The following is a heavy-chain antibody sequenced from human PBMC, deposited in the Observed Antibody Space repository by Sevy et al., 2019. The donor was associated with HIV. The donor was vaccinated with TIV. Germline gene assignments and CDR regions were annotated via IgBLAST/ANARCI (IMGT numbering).Heavy chain of an antibody. D-gene: IGHD2-8*01. CDR3: ASVMGTQYYYYYYGMDV. J-gene: IGHJ6*02. V-gene: IGHV4-39*01. Sequence: SETLSLTCTVSGGSISSSSYYWGWIRQPPGKGLEWIGTIYYSGSTYYNPSLKSRVTISVDTSKNQYSLKLSSVTAADTAVYYCASVMGTQYYYYYYGMDVWGHGTTVTVSS. CDR1: GGSISSSSYY. CDR2: IYYSGST.